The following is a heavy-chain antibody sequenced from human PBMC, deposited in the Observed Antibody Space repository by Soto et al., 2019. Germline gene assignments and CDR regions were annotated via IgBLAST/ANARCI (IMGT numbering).Heavy chain of an antibody. V-gene: IGHV4-59*01. D-gene: IGHD3-16*01. CDR3: ARVRSYYDYVWGRFPPYYFDY. CDR2: IYYSGST. J-gene: IGHJ4*02. Sequence: PSETLSLTCTVSGGSISSYYWSWVRPPPGKGLEWIGYIYYSGSTNYNPSLKSRVTISVDTSKNQFSLKLSSVTAADTAVYYCARVRSYYDYVWGRFPPYYFDYWGQGTLVTVSS. CDR1: GGSISSYY.